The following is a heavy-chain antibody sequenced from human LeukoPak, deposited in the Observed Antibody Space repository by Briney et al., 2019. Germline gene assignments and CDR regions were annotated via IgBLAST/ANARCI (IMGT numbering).Heavy chain of an antibody. CDR2: IYPGDSDT. V-gene: IGHV5-51*01. J-gene: IGHJ5*02. Sequence: GESLKISCKGSGYSFTSYWIGWVRQMPGKGLEWMGIIYPGDSDTRYSPSFQGQVTISADKSISTAYLQWSSLKASDTAMYYCARIGYNWNSERNDWFDPWGQGTLVTVSS. D-gene: IGHD1-7*01. CDR3: ARIGYNWNSERNDWFDP. CDR1: GYSFTSYW.